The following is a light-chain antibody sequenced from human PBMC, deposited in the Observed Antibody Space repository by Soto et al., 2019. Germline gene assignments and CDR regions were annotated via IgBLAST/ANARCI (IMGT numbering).Light chain of an antibody. CDR3: QQYGSSRWT. Sequence: PGERATLSCRASPSVSSTSLAWYQQKPGQAPRPLISAASSRATGTPDRFSGSGSGTDFTLTISRLEPEDFAVYYCQQYGSSRWTFGQGTKVEIK. J-gene: IGKJ1*01. CDR1: PSVSSTS. CDR2: AAS. V-gene: IGKV3-20*01.